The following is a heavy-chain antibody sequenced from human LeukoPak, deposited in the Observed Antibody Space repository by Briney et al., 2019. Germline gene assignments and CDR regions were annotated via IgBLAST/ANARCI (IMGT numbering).Heavy chain of an antibody. Sequence: PGGSLRLSCVGSGFTFGDYAMHWVRQAPGRGLEWVSLISGDSYRRDYADSVKGRFTISRDNSKNSLFLQMSSLTFEDTALYFCAKDRTGFSSGYSMDVWGKGTMVTVSS. CDR1: GFTFGDYA. CDR3: AKDRTGFSSGYSMDV. V-gene: IGHV3-43*02. J-gene: IGHJ6*03. CDR2: ISGDSYRR. D-gene: IGHD3-22*01.